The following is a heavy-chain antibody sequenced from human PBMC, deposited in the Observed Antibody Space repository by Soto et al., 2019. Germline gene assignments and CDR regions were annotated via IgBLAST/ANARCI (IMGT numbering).Heavy chain of an antibody. D-gene: IGHD6-19*01. CDR3: ARERIAAGVFDY. CDR2: IYYSGST. Sequence: QVQLQESGPGLVKPSQTLSLTCTVSGGSISSGGYYWSWIPQHPGKGLEWIGYIYYSGSTYYNPSLKSRVTISVDTSKNQFSLKLSSVTAADTAVYYCARERIAAGVFDYWGQGTLVTVSS. CDR1: GGSISSGGYY. V-gene: IGHV4-31*03. J-gene: IGHJ4*02.